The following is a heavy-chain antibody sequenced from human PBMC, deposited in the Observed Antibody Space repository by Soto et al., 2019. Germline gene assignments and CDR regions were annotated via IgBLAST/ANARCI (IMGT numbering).Heavy chain of an antibody. CDR2: ISGSGGST. V-gene: IGHV3-23*01. D-gene: IGHD1-26*01. Sequence: GGSLRLSCAASGFTFSSYAMSWVRQAPGKGLEWVAAISGSGGSTYYADSVKGRFTISRDNSKNTLYLQMNSLRAEDTAVYYCAKGQVHLLVGFDYWGQGTLVTVSS. J-gene: IGHJ4*02. CDR1: GFTFSSYA. CDR3: AKGQVHLLVGFDY.